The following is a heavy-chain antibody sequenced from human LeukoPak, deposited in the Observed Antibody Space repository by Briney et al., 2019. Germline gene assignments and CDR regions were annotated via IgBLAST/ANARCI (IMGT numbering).Heavy chain of an antibody. CDR2: INHSGST. CDR3: ARGYHPVLAVWFGEFLFDY. V-gene: IGHV4-39*07. CDR1: GGSISSSNCY. J-gene: IGHJ4*02. D-gene: IGHD3-10*01. Sequence: SETLSLTCTVSGGSISSSNCYWSWIRQPPGKGLEWIGEINHSGSTNYNPSLKSRVTISVDTSKNQFSLKLSPVTAADTAVYYCARGYHPVLAVWFGEFLFDYWGQGTLVTVSS.